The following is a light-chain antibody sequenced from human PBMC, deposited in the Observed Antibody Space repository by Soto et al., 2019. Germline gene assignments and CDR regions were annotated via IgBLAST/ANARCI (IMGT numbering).Light chain of an antibody. CDR1: QSVRSSY. V-gene: IGKV3-20*01. CDR2: GVS. Sequence: EIVLTQSPGTLSLSPGERATLSCRASQSVRSSYLAWYQQKLGQAPRLLIYGVSNRDTGIPDRFSGSGSGTDFTLTISRLESEDFAVYYCQQYGSSPRTFGRGTKVEIK. J-gene: IGKJ1*01. CDR3: QQYGSSPRT.